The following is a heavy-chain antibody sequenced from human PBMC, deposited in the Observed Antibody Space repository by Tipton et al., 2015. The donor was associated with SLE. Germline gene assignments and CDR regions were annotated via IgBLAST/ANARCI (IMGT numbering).Heavy chain of an antibody. V-gene: IGHV4-59*11. CDR1: GGSISSHY. CDR2: IYYSGST. Sequence: LRLSCTVSGGSISSHYWSWIRQPPGKGLEWIGYIYYSGSTNYNPSLKSRVTISVDTSKNQFSLKLSSVTAADTAVYYCARDRDDSSGSLFDPWGQGTLVTVSS. D-gene: IGHD3-22*01. J-gene: IGHJ5*02. CDR3: ARDRDDSSGSLFDP.